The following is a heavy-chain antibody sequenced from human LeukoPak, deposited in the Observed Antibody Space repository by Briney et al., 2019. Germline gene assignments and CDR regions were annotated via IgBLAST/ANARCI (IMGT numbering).Heavy chain of an antibody. J-gene: IGHJ5*02. CDR2: INTNTGNP. V-gene: IGHV7-4-1*02. CDR1: GGTFSNYA. Sequence: GASVKVSCKASGGTFSNYAITWVRQAPGQGLEWMGWINTNTGNPTYAQGFTGRFVFSLDTSVSTAYLQISSLKAEDTAVYYCARDDGYYGSGSYYKQVTENWFDPWGQGTLVTVSS. CDR3: ARDDGYYGSGSYYKQVTENWFDP. D-gene: IGHD3-10*01.